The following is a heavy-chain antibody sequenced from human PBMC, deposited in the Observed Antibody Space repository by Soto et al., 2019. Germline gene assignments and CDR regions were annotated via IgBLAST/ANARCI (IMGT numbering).Heavy chain of an antibody. D-gene: IGHD6-19*01. Sequence: QVQLQESGPGLVKPSETLSLTCTVSGGSVSSGHFYWSWIRQPPGKGLEWIGYIYYSGSTKYNPPLWSRVTILVDTSKNQFSLKLTAVTAADTAGYYCARSGSGSGWLGGQGTLVTVSS. V-gene: IGHV4-61*01. CDR1: GGSVSSGHFY. CDR3: ARSGSGSGWL. J-gene: IGHJ4*02. CDR2: IYYSGST.